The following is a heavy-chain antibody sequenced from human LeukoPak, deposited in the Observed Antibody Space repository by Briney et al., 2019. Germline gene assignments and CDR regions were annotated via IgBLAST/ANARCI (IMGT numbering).Heavy chain of an antibody. J-gene: IGHJ4*02. CDR2: IHYSGAI. Sequence: SETLSLTCTVSGGSISTYYWSWIRQPPGKGLEWIAHIHYSGAIKYNPSLKSRVSMSVDTSKNQFSLKLSSVTAADTAVYYCAREPYDSRSYFDYWGQGTLVTVSS. CDR1: GGSISTYY. V-gene: IGHV4-59*01. CDR3: AREPYDSRSYFDY. D-gene: IGHD3-22*01.